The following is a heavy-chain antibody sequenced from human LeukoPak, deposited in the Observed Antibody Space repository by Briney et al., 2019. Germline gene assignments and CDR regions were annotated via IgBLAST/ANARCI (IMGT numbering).Heavy chain of an antibody. Sequence: GRSLRLSCAASGFTFSSFGMHWVRQTPGKGREWVAVTSFDGSNKYYADSVKGRFTISRDNSKNTLYLQMNSLRAEDTAVYFCAKDNGIYYYGMDVWGRGTTVTVSS. V-gene: IGHV3-30*18. CDR3: AKDNGIYYYGMDV. D-gene: IGHD2-8*01. CDR2: TSFDGSNK. CDR1: GFTFSSFG. J-gene: IGHJ6*02.